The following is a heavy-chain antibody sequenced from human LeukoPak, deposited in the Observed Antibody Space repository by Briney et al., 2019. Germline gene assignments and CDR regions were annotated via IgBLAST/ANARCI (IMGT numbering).Heavy chain of an antibody. J-gene: IGHJ4*02. D-gene: IGHD3-22*01. CDR3: ARELDSSGYYRTN. V-gene: IGHV4-4*07. CDR2: IYTSGST. CDR1: GGSISSYY. Sequence: SGTLSLTCTVSGGSISSYYWSWIRQPAGKGLEWIGRIYTSGSTNYNPSLKSRVTMSVDTSKNQFSLKLSSVTAADTAVYYCARELDSSGYYRTNWGQGTLVTVSS.